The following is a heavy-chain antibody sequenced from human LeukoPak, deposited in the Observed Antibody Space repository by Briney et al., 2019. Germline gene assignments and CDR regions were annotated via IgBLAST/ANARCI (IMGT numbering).Heavy chain of an antibody. Sequence: SETLSLTCTVSGGSISSGSYYWSWIRQSAGKGLEWMGRIYTTGSTNYNPSLKSRVTISVDTSRNQFSLKLSSVTAADTAVYYCARVYYYASGNYYDYFDYWGQGTLVTVSS. V-gene: IGHV4-61*02. CDR1: GGSISSGSYY. J-gene: IGHJ4*02. CDR3: ARVYYYASGNYYDYFDY. D-gene: IGHD3-10*01. CDR2: IYTTGST.